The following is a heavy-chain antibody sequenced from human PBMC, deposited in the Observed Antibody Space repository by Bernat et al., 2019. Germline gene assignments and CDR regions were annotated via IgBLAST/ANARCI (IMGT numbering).Heavy chain of an antibody. V-gene: IGHV3-74*01. J-gene: IGHJ4*02. CDR3: ARDKSGSYSGSWADY. D-gene: IGHD1-26*01. CDR2: INSDGSST. Sequence: EVQLVESGGGLVQPGGSLRLSCAASGFTFSSYWMHWVRQAPGKGLVWVSRINSDGSSTSYADSVKGRFTISRDNAKNTLYLQMNSLRDEDTAVYYCARDKSGSYSGSWADYWGQGTLVTVSS. CDR1: GFTFSSYW.